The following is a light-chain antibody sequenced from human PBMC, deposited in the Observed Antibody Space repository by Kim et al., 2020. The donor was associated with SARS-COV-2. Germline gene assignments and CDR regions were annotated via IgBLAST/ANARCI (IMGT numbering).Light chain of an antibody. J-gene: IGLJ6*01. CDR2: EKD. CDR1: SRSNSY. CDR3: SSRVRDSTANLYP. Sequence: GQKGRSTRQGASRSNSYASRYQQKPGKPPVLVLYEKDSRPSGIPDRFSGSSSGNTASLTITGAQAADEADYHCSSRVRDSTANLYPFGTGPNVTFL. V-gene: IGLV3-19*01.